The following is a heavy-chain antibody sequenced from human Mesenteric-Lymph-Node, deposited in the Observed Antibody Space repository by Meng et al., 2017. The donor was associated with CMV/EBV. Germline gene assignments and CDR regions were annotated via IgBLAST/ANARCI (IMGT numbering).Heavy chain of an antibody. CDR2: ISYDGSNK. J-gene: IGHJ4*02. Sequence: GESLKISCAASGFTFSSYSMNWVRQAPGKGLEWVAVISYDGSNKYYADSVKGRFTISRDNSKNTLYLQMNSLRAEDTAVYYCARDRYVVPHYYDSSGFFDYWGQGTRVTVSS. V-gene: IGHV3-30*03. D-gene: IGHD3-22*01. CDR3: ARDRYVVPHYYDSSGFFDY. CDR1: GFTFSSYS.